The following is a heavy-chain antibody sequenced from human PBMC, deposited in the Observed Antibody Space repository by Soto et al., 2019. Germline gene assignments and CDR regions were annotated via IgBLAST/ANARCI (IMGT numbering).Heavy chain of an antibody. Sequence: GGSLRLSCAASGFTFSSYWMHWVRQAPGKGLEWVSRMSEDGGTTDYADSVKGRFTISRDNAKNTLYLQMNSLRAEDTAVYYWASGLEGRADVWGQGTTVTVSS. CDR1: GFTFSSYW. V-gene: IGHV3-74*01. J-gene: IGHJ6*02. CDR2: MSEDGGTT. CDR3: ASGLEGRADV.